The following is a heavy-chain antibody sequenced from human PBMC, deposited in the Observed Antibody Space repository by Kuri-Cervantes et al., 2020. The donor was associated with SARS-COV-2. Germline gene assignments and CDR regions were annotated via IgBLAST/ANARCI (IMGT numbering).Heavy chain of an antibody. CDR2: IYTSGST. CDR1: GGSISSGSYY. CDR3: ARGSIPNTVVTPFDY. J-gene: IGHJ4*02. D-gene: IGHD4-23*01. Sequence: SETLSLTCTVSGGSISSGSYYWSWIRQPAGKGLEWIGYIYTSGSTNYNPSLKSRVTISVDTSKNQFSLKLSSVTAADTAVYYCARGSIPNTVVTPFDYWGQGTLVTVSS. V-gene: IGHV4-61*09.